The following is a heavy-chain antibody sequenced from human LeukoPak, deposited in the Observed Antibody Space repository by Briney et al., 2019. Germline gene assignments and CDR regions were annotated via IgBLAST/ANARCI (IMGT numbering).Heavy chain of an antibody. CDR3: ARSSSVAVAGSRFDY. Sequence: PSETLSLTCTVSGGSISSYYWSWIRQPPGKGLEWIGYIYYSGSTNYNPSLKRRVTISVDTSKNQFSLKLSSVTAADTAVYYCARSSSVAVAGSRFDYWGQGALVTVSS. CDR1: GGSISSYY. V-gene: IGHV4-59*01. J-gene: IGHJ4*02. D-gene: IGHD6-13*01. CDR2: IYYSGST.